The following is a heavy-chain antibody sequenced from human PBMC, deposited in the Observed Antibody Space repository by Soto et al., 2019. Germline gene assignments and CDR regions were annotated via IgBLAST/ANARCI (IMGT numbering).Heavy chain of an antibody. CDR1: GGSFSGYY. J-gene: IGHJ6*02. CDR2: INHSGST. D-gene: IGHD5-18*01. Sequence: SETLSLTCAVYGGSFSGYYWSWIRQPPGKGLEWIGEINHSGSTNYNPSLKSRVTISVDTSKNQFSLKLSSVTAADTAVYYCERLGYSSSMDVWGQGTTVTVSS. V-gene: IGHV4-34*01. CDR3: ERLGYSSSMDV.